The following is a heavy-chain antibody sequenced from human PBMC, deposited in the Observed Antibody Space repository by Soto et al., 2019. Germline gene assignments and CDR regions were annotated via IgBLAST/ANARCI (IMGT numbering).Heavy chain of an antibody. Sequence: PSETLSLTCTVSGGSISSYYWSWIRQPPGKGLEWMGYIYYSGSTNYNPSLKSRVTISVDTSKNQFSLKLSSVTAADTAVYYCARVADYYDSSGYQYYFDYWGQGTLVTVSS. J-gene: IGHJ4*02. CDR3: ARVADYYDSSGYQYYFDY. D-gene: IGHD3-22*01. CDR2: IYYSGST. CDR1: GGSISSYY. V-gene: IGHV4-59*01.